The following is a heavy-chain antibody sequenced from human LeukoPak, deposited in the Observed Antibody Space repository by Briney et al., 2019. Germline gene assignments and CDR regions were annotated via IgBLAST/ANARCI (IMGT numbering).Heavy chain of an antibody. CDR2: ISSTSDYI. CDR3: ARHLGDRDFNFDN. J-gene: IGHJ4*02. Sequence: GGSLRLSCAASGFTFSSHSMNWVRQAPGRGLEWVSSISSTSDYIHYADSLKGRFTISRDNAKNSLFLQMNSLRAEDTAVYYCARHLGDRDFNFDNWGQGTLVTVSS. CDR1: GFTFSSHS. D-gene: IGHD5-24*01. V-gene: IGHV3-21*01.